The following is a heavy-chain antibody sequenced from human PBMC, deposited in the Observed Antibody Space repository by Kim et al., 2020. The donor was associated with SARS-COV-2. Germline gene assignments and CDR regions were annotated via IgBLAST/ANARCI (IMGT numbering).Heavy chain of an antibody. CDR3: ARVSITMVRGVIIRHGMDV. CDR2: TYYRSKWYN. J-gene: IGHJ6*02. D-gene: IGHD3-10*01. V-gene: IGHV6-1*01. Sequence: SQTLSLTCAISGDSVSSNSAAWNWIRQSPSRGIEWLGRTYYRSKWYNDYAVSVKSRITINPDTSKNQFSLQLNSVTPEDTAVYYCARVSITMVRGVIIRHGMDVWGQGTTVTVSS. CDR1: GDSVSSNSAA.